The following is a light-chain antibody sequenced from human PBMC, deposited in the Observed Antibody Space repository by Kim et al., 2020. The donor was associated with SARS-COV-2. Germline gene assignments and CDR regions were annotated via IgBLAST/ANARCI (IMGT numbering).Light chain of an antibody. CDR1: SSNIGSYS. J-gene: IGLJ2*01. Sequence: ELTQPPPASGTPGQRVTISCSGSSSNIGSYSVNWYQQLPGAAPKLLIYNNNQRPSGVPDRFSGSKSGTSASLAISGLQSEDEADYFCAVWNDSLNNLFGGGTQLTVL. V-gene: IGLV1-44*01. CDR3: AVWNDSLNNL. CDR2: NNN.